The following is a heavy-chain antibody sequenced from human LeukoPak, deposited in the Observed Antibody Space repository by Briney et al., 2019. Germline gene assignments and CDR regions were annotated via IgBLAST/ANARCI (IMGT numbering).Heavy chain of an antibody. J-gene: IGHJ4*02. V-gene: IGHV3-23*01. CDR3: AKGGVSMIRGAAFDS. CDR1: GFTFSSYA. D-gene: IGHD3-10*01. Sequence: GGSLRLSCAASGFTFSSYAMSWVRQAPGRGLEWVSDVSGSGYSRYYLDSVEGRFTIYRDNSNNTLYLQMDSLRDEDTAVYYCAKGGVSMIRGAAFDSWGQGTQVIVSS. CDR2: VSGSGYSR.